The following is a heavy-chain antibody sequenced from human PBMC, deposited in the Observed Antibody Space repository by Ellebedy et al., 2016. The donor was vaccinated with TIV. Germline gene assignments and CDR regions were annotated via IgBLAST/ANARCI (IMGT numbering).Heavy chain of an antibody. V-gene: IGHV5-51*01. D-gene: IGHD6-13*01. J-gene: IGHJ5*02. Sequence: KVSCXGSGYSFTSYWIGWVRQMPGKGLEWMGIIYPGDSDTRYSPSFQGQVTISADKSISTAYLQWSSLKASDTAMYYCARRIAAAGTDWFDPWGQGTLVTVSS. CDR1: GYSFTSYW. CDR3: ARRIAAAGTDWFDP. CDR2: IYPGDSDT.